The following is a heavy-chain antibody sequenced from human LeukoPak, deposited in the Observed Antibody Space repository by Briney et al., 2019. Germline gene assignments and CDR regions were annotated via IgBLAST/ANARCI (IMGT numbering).Heavy chain of an antibody. V-gene: IGHV1-18*01. Sequence: TSVKVSCKASGYTFTSYGISWVRQAPGQGLEWMGWISGSNGNTNYAQKFQGRVSMTADTSTSTAYMELRSLRSDDTAVYYCARSGRGTYYYFDLWGQGTLVTVSS. CDR1: GYTFTSYG. CDR2: ISGSNGNT. J-gene: IGHJ4*02. D-gene: IGHD1-26*01. CDR3: ARSGRGTYYYFDL.